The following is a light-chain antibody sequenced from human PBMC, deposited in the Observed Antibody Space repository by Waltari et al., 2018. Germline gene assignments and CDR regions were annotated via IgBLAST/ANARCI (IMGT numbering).Light chain of an antibody. Sequence: EIVLTQSPGTLSLSPGERGTLSCRASQSVSRFLAWYQQKPGQAPRLLIYGASTRATGIPDRFSGSGSGTYFSLTISRLVPEDFAVYYCQKYDRLPATFGQGTKVEIK. CDR2: GAS. CDR1: QSVSRF. CDR3: QKYDRLPAT. J-gene: IGKJ1*01. V-gene: IGKV3-20*01.